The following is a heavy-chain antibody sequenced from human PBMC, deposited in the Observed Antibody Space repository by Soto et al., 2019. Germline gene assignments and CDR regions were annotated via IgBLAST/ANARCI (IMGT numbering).Heavy chain of an antibody. Sequence: SQTHPLTFASSGFDIRNGGYYWSWIRQPPGKGLEWIGYIYHSGSTYYNPSLKSRVTISVDRSKNQFSLKLSSVTAADTAIYYCARDDEGGSYCDLGYWGQGTLVTVSS. D-gene: IGHD3-10*01. J-gene: IGHJ4*02. V-gene: IGHV4-30-2*01. CDR2: IYHSGST. CDR1: GFDIRNGGYY. CDR3: ARDDEGGSYCDLGY.